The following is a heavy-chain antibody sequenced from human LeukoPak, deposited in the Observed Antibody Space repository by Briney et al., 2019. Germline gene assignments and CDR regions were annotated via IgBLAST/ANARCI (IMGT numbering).Heavy chain of an antibody. Sequence: GGSLTLSCAASGFTFSPYWMHWVRQPPGKGLVWVSRINGDGSTTTYADSVKGRFTISRDNAKNTLYLQMNSLTAEDTAVYYCARSMVPLFEDWGQGSLASVSS. CDR1: GFTFSPYW. CDR2: INGDGSTT. D-gene: IGHD4/OR15-4a*01. V-gene: IGHV3-74*01. J-gene: IGHJ4*02. CDR3: ARSMVPLFED.